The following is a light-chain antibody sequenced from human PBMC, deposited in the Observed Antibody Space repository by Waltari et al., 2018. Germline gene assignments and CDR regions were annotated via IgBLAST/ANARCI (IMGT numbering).Light chain of an antibody. Sequence: QSALTQPASVSGSPGQSITISCTGSSTDLGSFTLVSWYPHHPDKAPKLLICEGTERPSGVAHRFSGPKSGNTASLTISTLQAEDEADYYCFSYADGRSLVFGGGTKLTVL. CDR1: STDLGSFTL. J-gene: IGLJ2*01. CDR3: FSYADGRSLV. V-gene: IGLV2-23*01. CDR2: EGT.